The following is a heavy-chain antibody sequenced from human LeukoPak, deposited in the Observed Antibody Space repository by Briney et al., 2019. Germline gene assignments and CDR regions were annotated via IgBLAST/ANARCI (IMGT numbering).Heavy chain of an antibody. D-gene: IGHD2-15*01. J-gene: IGHJ4*02. CDR2: IYSGGST. V-gene: IGHV3-53*01. Sequence: GALLRLSCASAGFSSSSNYISGVRPAPGGVLEWVSIIYSGGSTYYADSVKDRFTISRGNSKNTLLLQMNSLRAEDTAVYYCGSGGSRYVFDYWGQGTLVTVSS. CDR1: GFSSSSNY. CDR3: GSGGSRYVFDY.